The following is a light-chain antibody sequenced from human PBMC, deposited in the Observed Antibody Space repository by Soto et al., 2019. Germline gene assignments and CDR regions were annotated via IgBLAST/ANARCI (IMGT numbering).Light chain of an antibody. CDR1: QSVPSNY. CDR3: QQHHGSPFT. CDR2: DAA. J-gene: IGKJ3*01. Sequence: EIVLTQSPGTLSLSPGERATLSCRASQSVPSNYLAWYQQKPGQAPRLLIHDAASRATGIPDRFSGSGSGTDFTLTSSRLEPEDFAVYYCQQHHGSPFTFGPGTKVDIK. V-gene: IGKV3-20*01.